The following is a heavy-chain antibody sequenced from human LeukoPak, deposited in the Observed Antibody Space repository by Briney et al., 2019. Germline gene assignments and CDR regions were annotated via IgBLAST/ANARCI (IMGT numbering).Heavy chain of an antibody. CDR1: GFTFSRYR. V-gene: IGHV3-74*01. D-gene: IGHD4-11*01. J-gene: IGHJ4*01. CDR2: INTDGRTI. CDR3: VRSAFLTTEFYFDY. Sequence: GGSLRLSCAASGFTFSRYRMHWVRQAPGKGLVWVSRINTDGRTITYADSVKGRFTISRDNAKNTLYLQMNSLRAEDTAVYYCVRSAFLTTEFYFDYWGHGTLVTVSS.